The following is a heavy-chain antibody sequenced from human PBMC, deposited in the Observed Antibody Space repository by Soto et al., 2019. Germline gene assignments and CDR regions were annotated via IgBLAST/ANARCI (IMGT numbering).Heavy chain of an antibody. V-gene: IGHV3-23*01. CDR3: ANELWQLLQFSSVGFDN. CDR2: ISGSGGST. Sequence: GKGLEWVSAISGSGGSTYYADSVKGRFTISRDNSKNTLYLQMNSLRAEDTAVYCCANELWQLLQFSSVGFDNSGQGTLVTGPS. D-gene: IGHD2-15*01. J-gene: IGHJ4*02.